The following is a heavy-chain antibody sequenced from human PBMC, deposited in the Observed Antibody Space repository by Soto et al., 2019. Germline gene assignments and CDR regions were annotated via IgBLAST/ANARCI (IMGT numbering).Heavy chain of an antibody. CDR3: AKWSEVAAAGQLDY. CDR1: GFTFSSYA. V-gene: IGHV3-23*01. J-gene: IGHJ4*02. CDR2: ISGSGGST. Sequence: EVQLLESGGGLVQPGGSLRLSCAASGFTFSSYAMSWVRQAPGKGLEWVSAISGSGGSTYYADSVKGRFTISRDNSKNTLYLQMNGLRAEDTGVYYCAKWSEVAAAGQLDYWGQGTLVTVSS. D-gene: IGHD6-13*01.